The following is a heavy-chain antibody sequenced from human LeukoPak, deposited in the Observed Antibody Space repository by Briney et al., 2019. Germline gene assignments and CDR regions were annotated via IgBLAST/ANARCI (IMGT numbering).Heavy chain of an antibody. Sequence: SGGSLRLSCAASGFTFSNYAMTWVRQGPGMGLEWVSSITGSSGSTFYADSVMGRFTVSRDNSKNTLYLQMNSLRAEGTAVYYCAKVLGGTWAMDVWGQGTTVTVSS. CDR2: ITGSSGST. D-gene: IGHD3-10*01. CDR3: AKVLGGTWAMDV. CDR1: GFTFSNYA. J-gene: IGHJ6*02. V-gene: IGHV3-23*01.